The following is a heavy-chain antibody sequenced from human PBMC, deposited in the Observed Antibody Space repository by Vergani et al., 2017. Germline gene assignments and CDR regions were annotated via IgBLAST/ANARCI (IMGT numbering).Heavy chain of an antibody. J-gene: IGHJ3*02. V-gene: IGHV3-23*01. Sequence: EVQLLESGGGLVQPGGSLRLSCAASGFTFSSYAMSWVRQAPGKGLEWVSAISGSGGSTYYADSVTGRFTISRDKSKNTLYLQMNSLRAEDTGVYYCAKDLGIAARLRIDAFDIWGQGTMVTVSS. CDR2: ISGSGGST. CDR3: AKDLGIAARLRIDAFDI. CDR1: GFTFSSYA. D-gene: IGHD6-6*01.